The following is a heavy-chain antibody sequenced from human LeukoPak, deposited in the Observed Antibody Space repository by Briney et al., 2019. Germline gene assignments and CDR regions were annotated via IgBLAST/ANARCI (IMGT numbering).Heavy chain of an antibody. D-gene: IGHD1-1*01. Sequence: GGSLRLSCAASGFTFSSYAMHWVRQAPGKGLEWVAVISYDGSNKYYADSVKGRFTISRDNSKNTLYLQMNSLRAEDTAVYYCAKSETNWNDLDYWGQGTLVTVSS. CDR3: AKSETNWNDLDY. V-gene: IGHV3-30-3*02. J-gene: IGHJ4*02. CDR2: ISYDGSNK. CDR1: GFTFSSYA.